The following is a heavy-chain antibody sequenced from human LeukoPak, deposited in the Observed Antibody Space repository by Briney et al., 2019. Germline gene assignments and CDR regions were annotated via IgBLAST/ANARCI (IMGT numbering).Heavy chain of an antibody. D-gene: IGHD2-15*01. J-gene: IGHJ4*02. V-gene: IGHV4-59*08. CDR1: GGSISNYY. CDR2: IHYSGST. Sequence: SETLSLTCTASGGSISNYYWSWIRQSPGKGLDWIGYIHYSGSTNYNPSLKSRATISVDTSKNQFSLNLRSVTAADTAVYYCARHVESYCSGGSSYRSFDNWGQGTLVTVSS. CDR3: ARHVESYCSGGSSYRSFDN.